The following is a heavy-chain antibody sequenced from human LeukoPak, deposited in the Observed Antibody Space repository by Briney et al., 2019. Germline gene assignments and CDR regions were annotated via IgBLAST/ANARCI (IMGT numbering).Heavy chain of an antibody. J-gene: IGHJ6*03. CDR1: GYTFTSYG. V-gene: IGHV1-18*01. CDR3: ARDNRRYYYMDV. CDR2: VSPEDGVT. Sequence: ASVKVSCKASGYTFTSYGISWVRQAPGEGLEWMGRVSPEDGVTLYAERFRGRLTIIADTTTDTSYMELTSLMSEDTAVYYCARDNRRYYYMDVWGKGTTVTVSS. D-gene: IGHD3-16*02.